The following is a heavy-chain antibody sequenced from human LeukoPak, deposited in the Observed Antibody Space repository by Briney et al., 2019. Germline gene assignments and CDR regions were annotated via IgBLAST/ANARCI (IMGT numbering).Heavy chain of an antibody. J-gene: IGHJ6*02. CDR1: GFTFSSYD. Sequence: GGSLRLSCAASGFTFSSYDMHWVRQATGKGLEWVSAIGTAGDTYYPGSVKGRFTISRENAKNSLYLQMNSLGAGDTAVYYCARGGDCSGGSCYSFNYYYGMDVWGQGTTVTVSS. CDR3: ARGGDCSGGSCYSFNYYYGMDV. D-gene: IGHD2-15*01. CDR2: IGTAGDT. V-gene: IGHV3-13*04.